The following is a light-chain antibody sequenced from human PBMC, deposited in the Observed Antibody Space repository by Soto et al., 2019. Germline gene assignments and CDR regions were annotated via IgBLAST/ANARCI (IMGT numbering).Light chain of an antibody. Sequence: EIVLTQSPATLSLSPGERATLSCWASQSVSSYLAWYQHKPGQAPRLLIYDASNRATGIPARFSGSGSGTDFTLTISRLEPGDFAVYYCQQYDSAPNAFGQGTRLEIK. CDR2: DAS. CDR3: QQYDSAPNA. J-gene: IGKJ5*01. CDR1: QSVSSY. V-gene: IGKV3-20*01.